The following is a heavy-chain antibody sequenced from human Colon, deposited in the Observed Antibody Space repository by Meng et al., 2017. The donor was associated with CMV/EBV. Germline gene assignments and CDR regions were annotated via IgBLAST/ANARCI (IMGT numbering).Heavy chain of an antibody. J-gene: IGHJ4*02. CDR2: CGAQNGNT. D-gene: IGHD5-12*01. Sequence: QVQVVQSGDELKKPGASVKVSCKASGYRFSSYGFSWVRQAAGQGLEWIGWCGAQNGNTNYAQKFQDRVTMTTDMSTSTGYMGLRSLRSDDTGGYYCAREKGGYAGGGDYWGQGTLVTVSS. CDR1: GYRFSSYG. CDR3: AREKGGYAGGGDY. V-gene: IGHV1-18*01.